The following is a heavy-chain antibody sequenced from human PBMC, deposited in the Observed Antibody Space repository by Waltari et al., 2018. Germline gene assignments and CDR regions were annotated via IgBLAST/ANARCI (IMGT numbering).Heavy chain of an antibody. CDR1: GYTFTSYA. J-gene: IGHJ4*02. CDR2: INAGNGNT. V-gene: IGHV1-3*03. Sequence: QVQLVQSGAEGKKPGASVKVSCKASGYTFTSYAMHWVRPAPGQRLEWMGWINAGNGNTKYSQEFQCRVTITRDTSASTAYMELSSLRSEDMAVYYCAREGNDFWSGYYLDYWVQGTLVTVSS. D-gene: IGHD3-3*01. CDR3: AREGNDFWSGYYLDY.